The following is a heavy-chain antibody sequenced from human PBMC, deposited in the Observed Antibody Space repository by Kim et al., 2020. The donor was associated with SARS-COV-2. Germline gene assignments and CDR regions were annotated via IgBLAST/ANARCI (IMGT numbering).Heavy chain of an antibody. Sequence: SETLSLTCTVSGGSISSSSYYWGWIRQPPGKGLEWIGSIYYSGSTYYNPSLKSRVTISVDTSKNQFSLKLSSVTAADTAVYYCARHPTYYYDSSGYIHAFDIWGQGTMVTVSS. V-gene: IGHV4-39*01. CDR3: ARHPTYYYDSSGYIHAFDI. D-gene: IGHD3-22*01. CDR2: IYYSGST. J-gene: IGHJ3*02. CDR1: GGSISSSSYY.